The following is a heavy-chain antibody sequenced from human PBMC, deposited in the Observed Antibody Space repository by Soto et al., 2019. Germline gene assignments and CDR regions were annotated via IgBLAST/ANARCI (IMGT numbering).Heavy chain of an antibody. CDR1: GGSISSYY. CDR3: ATRYYCTNGVCHDAFDI. CDR2: IYYSGST. D-gene: IGHD2-8*01. Sequence: TLSLTCTVSGGSISSYYWSWIRQPPGKGLEWIGYIYYSGSTNYNPSLKSRVTISVDTSKNQFSLKLSSVTAADTAVYYCATRYYCTNGVCHDAFDIWGQGTMVTVSS. J-gene: IGHJ3*02. V-gene: IGHV4-59*01.